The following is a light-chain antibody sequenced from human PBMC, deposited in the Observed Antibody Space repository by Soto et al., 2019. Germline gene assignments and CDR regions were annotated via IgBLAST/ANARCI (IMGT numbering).Light chain of an antibody. CDR2: DVS. J-gene: IGLJ1*01. CDR3: SSYTSSSTRV. CDR1: SSDVGGYNY. Sequence: QSVLTQPASVSGSPGQSITISCTGTSSDVGGYNYLSWYQHHPGKAPKLMIHDVSDRPSGVSNRFSGSKSGNTASLTISGLQTEDEADYYCSSYTSSSTRVFGTGTKVTVL. V-gene: IGLV2-14*03.